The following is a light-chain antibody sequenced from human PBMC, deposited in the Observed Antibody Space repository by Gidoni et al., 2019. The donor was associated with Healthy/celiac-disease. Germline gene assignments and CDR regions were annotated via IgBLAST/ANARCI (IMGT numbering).Light chain of an antibody. CDR3: SSYPSSSTLVV. J-gene: IGLJ2*01. CDR2: DVS. Sequence: QSALTQPASVSGSPGQATTISCTGTSRDVGGYNYVSWYQQNPGKAPKLMIYDVSNRPSGVSTRFSGSTSGNTASLTISGLQAEDEADYYCSSYPSSSTLVVFGGGTKLTVL. V-gene: IGLV2-14*01. CDR1: SRDVGGYNY.